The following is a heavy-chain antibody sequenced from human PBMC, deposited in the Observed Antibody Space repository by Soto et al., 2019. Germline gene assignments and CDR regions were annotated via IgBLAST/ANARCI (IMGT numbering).Heavy chain of an antibody. CDR2: INSDGSST. J-gene: IGHJ5*02. V-gene: IGHV3-74*01. CDR1: GFTFSSYW. CDR3: ARDYAAAPKLGRFDP. Sequence: GGSLRLSCAASGFTFSSYWMHWVRQAPGKGLVWVSRINSDGSSTSYADSVKGRFTISRDNAKNTLYLQMNSLRAEDTAVYYCARDYAAAPKLGRFDPWGQGTLVTVSS. D-gene: IGHD7-27*01.